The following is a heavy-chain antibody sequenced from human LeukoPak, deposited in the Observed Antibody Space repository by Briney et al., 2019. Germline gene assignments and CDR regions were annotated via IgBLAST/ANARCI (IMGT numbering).Heavy chain of an antibody. CDR1: GGSISSGVSY. J-gene: IGHJ3*01. V-gene: IGHV4-31*03. CDR2: IYYSGSS. CDR3: ARDYRFDSGYDLLDAFDV. D-gene: IGHD5-12*01. Sequence: SETLSLTCTVSGGSISSGVSYWSWIRQHPGKGLEWIAYIYYSGSSSYNPSLKRRVTISVDTSKNQFSLKLSSVTAAETAVYYCARDYRFDSGYDLLDAFDVWGQGTMVTVSS.